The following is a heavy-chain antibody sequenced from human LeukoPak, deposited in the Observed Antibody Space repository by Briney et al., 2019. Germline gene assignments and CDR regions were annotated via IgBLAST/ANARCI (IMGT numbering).Heavy chain of an antibody. CDR3: ARDRNGLGFDY. V-gene: IGHV3-74*01. Sequence: GGSLRLSCAVSGFTFSSYWMHWVRQAPGKGLAWLSHITSDGSSTSYADSVKGRFTISRDNAKNLLYLQMNSLRAEDTAVYYCARDRNGLGFDYWGQGTLVTVSS. J-gene: IGHJ4*02. CDR1: GFTFSSYW. D-gene: IGHD3/OR15-3a*01. CDR2: ITSDGSST.